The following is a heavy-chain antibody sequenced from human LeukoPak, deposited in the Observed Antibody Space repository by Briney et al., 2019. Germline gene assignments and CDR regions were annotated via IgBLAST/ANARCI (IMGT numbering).Heavy chain of an antibody. CDR1: GYSFTSYW. CDR2: IYPGDSDT. CDR3: ARSRWVAAAGIDY. J-gene: IGHJ4*02. V-gene: IGHV5-51*01. Sequence: GESLKISCKGSGYSFTSYWIGWVRQMPGKDLEWMGIIYPGDSDTRYSPSFQGQVTISADKSISTAYLQWSSLKASDTAMYYCARSRWVAAAGIDYWGQGTLVTVSS. D-gene: IGHD6-13*01.